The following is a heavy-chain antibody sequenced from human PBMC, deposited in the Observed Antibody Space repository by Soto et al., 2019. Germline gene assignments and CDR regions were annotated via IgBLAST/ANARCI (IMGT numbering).Heavy chain of an antibody. CDR2: ISGSGGST. J-gene: IGHJ5*02. CDR3: AKDLYCSSTSCGYWFDP. Sequence: GGSRRRSWAASGFTFSSYAMSWVRQAPGKGLEWVSAISGSGGSTYYADSVKGRFTTSRDNSKNTLYLQMNSLRAEDTAVYYCAKDLYCSSTSCGYWFDPWGQGTLVTVSS. V-gene: IGHV3-23*01. CDR1: GFTFSSYA. D-gene: IGHD2-2*01.